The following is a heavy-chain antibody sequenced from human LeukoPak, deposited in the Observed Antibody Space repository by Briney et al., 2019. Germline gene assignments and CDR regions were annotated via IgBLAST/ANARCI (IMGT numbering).Heavy chain of an antibody. J-gene: IGHJ4*02. Sequence: ASVKVSCKASGYTFTSYYMHWVRQAPGQGLEWMGIINPSGGSTSYAQKFQGRVTMTRDTSTSTVHMELSSLRSEDTAVYYCARDLSRRYSGSYFDYWGQGTLVTVSS. CDR2: INPSGGST. D-gene: IGHD1-26*01. CDR1: GYTFTSYY. V-gene: IGHV1-46*01. CDR3: ARDLSRRYSGSYFDY.